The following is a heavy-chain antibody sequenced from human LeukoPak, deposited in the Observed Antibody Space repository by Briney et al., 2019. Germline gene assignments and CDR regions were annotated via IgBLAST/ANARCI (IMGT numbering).Heavy chain of an antibody. D-gene: IGHD3-9*01. J-gene: IGHJ4*02. CDR2: IYRGGKT. Sequence: GSLRLSCAVSGFSVTNDFMTWVRQTPGKGLNWVSVIYRGGKTVYAGSVKGRFTISRDSSKNTVFLEMKSLRAEDTAVYYCARWIYDPLTGYPSLDYWGQGTLVTVSS. CDR3: ARWIYDPLTGYPSLDY. V-gene: IGHV3-66*01. CDR1: GFSVTNDF.